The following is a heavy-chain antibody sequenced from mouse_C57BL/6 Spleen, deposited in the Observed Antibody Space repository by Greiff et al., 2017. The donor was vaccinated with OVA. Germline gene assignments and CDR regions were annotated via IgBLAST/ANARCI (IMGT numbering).Heavy chain of an antibody. J-gene: IGHJ2*01. CDR1: GYAFTNYL. CDR3: AREGYDYYFDY. D-gene: IGHD2-2*01. Sequence: VQVVESGAELVRPGTSVKVSCKASGYAFTNYLIEWVKQRPGQGLEWIGVINPGSGGTNYNEKFKGKATLTADKSSSTAYMQLSSLTSEDSAVYFCAREGYDYYFDYWGQGTTLTVSS. V-gene: IGHV1-54*01. CDR2: INPGSGGT.